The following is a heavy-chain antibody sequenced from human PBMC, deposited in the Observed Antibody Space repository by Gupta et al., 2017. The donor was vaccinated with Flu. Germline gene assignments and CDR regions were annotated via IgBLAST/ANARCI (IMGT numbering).Heavy chain of an antibody. D-gene: IGHD2-8*01. CDR2: IWPDGSNK. CDR3: AKTPFDTNPFDH. V-gene: IGHV3-33*06. CDR1: GFSFNTYA. Sequence: QVQLVQSGGGVVQPGGSLRLSWAASGFSFNTYAMHWIRQAPGKGLEWVAVIWPDGSNKFYADSVEGRFSISRDNSRNTVYLQLDGLRPEDTSVYYCAKTPFDTNPFDHWGQGTLVTVSS. J-gene: IGHJ1*01.